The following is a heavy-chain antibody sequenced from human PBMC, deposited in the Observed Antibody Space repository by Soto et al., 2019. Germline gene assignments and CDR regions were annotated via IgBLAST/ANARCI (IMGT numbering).Heavy chain of an antibody. CDR1: GYTFTSYA. CDR2: INAGNGNT. D-gene: IGHD6-13*01. J-gene: IGHJ4*02. Sequence: ASVKVSCKASGYTFTSYAMHWVRQAPGQRLEWMGWINAGNGNTKYSQKFQGRVTITRDTSASTAYMELSSLRSVDTAVYYCARDIMAAAPDYWGQGTLVTVSS. V-gene: IGHV1-3*01. CDR3: ARDIMAAAPDY.